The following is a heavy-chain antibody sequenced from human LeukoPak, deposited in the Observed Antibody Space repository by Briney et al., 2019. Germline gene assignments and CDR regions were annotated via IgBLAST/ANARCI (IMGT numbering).Heavy chain of an antibody. D-gene: IGHD6-19*01. CDR2: INPNSGGT. Sequence: ASVKVSCKASGYTFTGYYMHWVRQAPGQGLEWMGWINPNSGGTNYAQKFQGRVTMTRDTSISTAYMELSRLRSDDTAVYYCARAGEVAGILGYCYYMDVWGKGTTVTISS. CDR3: ARAGEVAGILGYCYYMDV. CDR1: GYTFTGYY. J-gene: IGHJ6*03. V-gene: IGHV1-2*02.